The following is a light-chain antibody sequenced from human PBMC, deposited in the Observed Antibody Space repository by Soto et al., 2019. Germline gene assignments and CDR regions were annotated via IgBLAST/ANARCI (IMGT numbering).Light chain of an antibody. CDR2: AAS. CDR1: QGISSY. CDR3: QQLNSYPLT. Sequence: DIQLTQSPSFLSASVGDRVTITCRASQGISSYLAWYQQKPGKAPKLLIYAASTLPSGDPSRFSGNRPGTELTLPISSLQPEDVATYYCQQLNSYPLTFGPGTKVDI. V-gene: IGKV1-9*01. J-gene: IGKJ3*01.